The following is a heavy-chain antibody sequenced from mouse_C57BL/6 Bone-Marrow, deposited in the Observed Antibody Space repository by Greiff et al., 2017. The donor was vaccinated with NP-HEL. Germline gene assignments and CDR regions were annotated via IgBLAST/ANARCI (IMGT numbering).Heavy chain of an antibody. J-gene: IGHJ2*01. Sequence: EVQLQESGAELVRPGASVKLSCTASGFNIKDDYMHWVKQRPEQGLEWIGWIDPENGDTEYASKFQGKATITADTSSNTAYLQLSSLTSEDTAVYYCTTWVGLLDGYYCDYWGQGTTLTVSS. CDR2: IDPENGDT. CDR3: TTWVGLLDGYYCDY. V-gene: IGHV14-4*01. D-gene: IGHD2-3*01. CDR1: GFNIKDDY.